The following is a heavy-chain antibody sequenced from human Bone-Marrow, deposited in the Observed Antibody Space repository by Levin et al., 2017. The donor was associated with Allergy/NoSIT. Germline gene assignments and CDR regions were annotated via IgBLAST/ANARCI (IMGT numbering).Heavy chain of an antibody. CDR2: IYSGGST. J-gene: IGHJ4*02. D-gene: IGHD6-6*01. CDR3: ARDGQGHSSSPY. CDR1: GFSVSNNF. V-gene: IGHV3-66*01. Sequence: GGSLRLSCAASGFSVSNNFLNWVRQVPGKGLEWVSLIYSGGSTHYADSVKGRFTISRDNSRNTLYLQMNSLRVEDTAVYYCARDGQGHSSSPYWGQGALVTVSS.